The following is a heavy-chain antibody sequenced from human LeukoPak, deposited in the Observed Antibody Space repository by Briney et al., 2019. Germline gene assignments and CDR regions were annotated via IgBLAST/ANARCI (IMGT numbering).Heavy chain of an antibody. Sequence: GGSLRLSCAASGFTFDDYAMHWVRQAPGKGLEWVSGISWNSGSIGYADSVKGRFTFSRDNAKNSLYLQMNSLRAEDTALYYCAKDMTPYYYDSSGYPDYWGQGTLVTVSS. D-gene: IGHD3-22*01. CDR1: GFTFDDYA. V-gene: IGHV3-9*01. CDR2: ISWNSGSI. CDR3: AKDMTPYYYDSSGYPDY. J-gene: IGHJ4*02.